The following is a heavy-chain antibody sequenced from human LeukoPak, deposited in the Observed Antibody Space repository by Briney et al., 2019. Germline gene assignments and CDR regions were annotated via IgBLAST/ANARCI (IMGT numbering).Heavy chain of an antibody. J-gene: IGHJ4*02. Sequence: GGSLRLSCAASGFTFSSYAMSWVRQAPGKGLEWVSTISGGGGRTYYADSVKGRFTISRDNSKNTLYLQMNSLRAEDTAVYYCARHVSGYSYFDYWGQGTLVTVSS. CDR1: GFTFSSYA. CDR3: ARHVSGYSYFDY. D-gene: IGHD5-12*01. CDR2: ISGGGGRT. V-gene: IGHV3-23*01.